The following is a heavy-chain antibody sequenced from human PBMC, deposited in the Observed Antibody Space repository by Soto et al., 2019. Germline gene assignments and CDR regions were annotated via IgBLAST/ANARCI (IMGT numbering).Heavy chain of an antibody. CDR3: ARDGWSRSSSSGYFQH. CDR1: GYTFTSYG. Sequence: ASVKVSCKASGYTFTSYGISWVRQAPGQGLEWMGWISAYNGKANYAQKPQGRVTMTTDTPTSTAYMELRSLRFDDTAVDYCARDGWSRSSSSGYFQHWGQGTLVTVSS. V-gene: IGHV1-18*01. CDR2: ISAYNGKA. D-gene: IGHD6-6*01. J-gene: IGHJ1*01.